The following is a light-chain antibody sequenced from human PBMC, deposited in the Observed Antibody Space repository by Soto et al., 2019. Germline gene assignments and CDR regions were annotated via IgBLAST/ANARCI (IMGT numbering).Light chain of an antibody. J-gene: IGLJ2*01. Sequence: QSVLTQPASVSGSPGQSITISCAGTSSDVGGYNYVSWYQQHPGKAPKLMIYDVSTRPSGVSNRFSGSKSGNTASLTISGLQAGDEADYYCSSYTSSSTLVVFGGGTKLTVL. V-gene: IGLV2-14*01. CDR1: SSDVGGYNY. CDR2: DVS. CDR3: SSYTSSSTLVV.